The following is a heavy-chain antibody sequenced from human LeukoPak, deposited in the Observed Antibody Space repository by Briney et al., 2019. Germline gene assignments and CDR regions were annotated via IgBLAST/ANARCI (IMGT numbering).Heavy chain of an antibody. V-gene: IGHV1-69*05. CDR2: IIPIFGTA. D-gene: IGHD5-18*01. J-gene: IGHJ4*02. CDR3: ARERYGYSYGPIDY. CDR1: GYTFTSYG. Sequence: ASVKVSXKASGYTFTSYGISWVRQAPGQGLEWMGRIIPIFGTANYAQKFQGRVTITTDESTSTAYIELRSLGSEDTAVDYCARERYGYSYGPIDYWGQGTLVTVSS.